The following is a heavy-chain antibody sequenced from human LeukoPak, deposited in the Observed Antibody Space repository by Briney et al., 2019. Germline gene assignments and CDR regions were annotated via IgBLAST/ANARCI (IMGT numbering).Heavy chain of an antibody. J-gene: IGHJ6*03. D-gene: IGHD2-15*01. CDR1: GYTFTSYG. CDR2: ISAYNGNT. V-gene: IGHV1-18*01. Sequence: GASVKVSCKASGYTFTSYGISWVRQAPGQGLEWMGWISAYNGNTNYARKLQGRVTMTTDTSTSTAYMELRSLRSDDTAVYYCARIDCSGGSCYSSDYYYYYMDVWGKGTTVTISS. CDR3: ARIDCSGGSCYSSDYYYYYMDV.